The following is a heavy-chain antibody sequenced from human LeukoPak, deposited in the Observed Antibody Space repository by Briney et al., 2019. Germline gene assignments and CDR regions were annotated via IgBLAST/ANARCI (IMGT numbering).Heavy chain of an antibody. Sequence: PGRSLRLSCAASGFTFSSYAMHWVRQAPGKGLEWVAVISYDGSNKYYADSMKGRFTISRDNSKNTLYLQMNSLRAEDTAVYYCARENYDFWSGYYLYYYYYMDVWGKGTTVTVSS. CDR1: GFTFSSYA. V-gene: IGHV3-30*01. D-gene: IGHD3-3*01. J-gene: IGHJ6*03. CDR3: ARENYDFWSGYYLYYYYYMDV. CDR2: ISYDGSNK.